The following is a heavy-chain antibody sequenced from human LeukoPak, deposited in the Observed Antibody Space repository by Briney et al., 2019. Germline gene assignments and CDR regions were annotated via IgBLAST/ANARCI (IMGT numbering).Heavy chain of an antibody. CDR1: AFTVSNHC. CDR2: INNHRRRT. Sequence: GGSLRRSSAGSAFTVSNHCMHRVRQALTKGLSRASRINNHRRRTSYEDSVKGRFTIPRDNAKNTLYLQMNSLRPDDTAVYYCAREVEVVPATMGAYYYYYMDVWGKGTTVTVSS. J-gene: IGHJ6*03. CDR3: AREVEVVPATMGAYYYYYMDV. V-gene: IGHV3-74*01. D-gene: IGHD2-2*01.